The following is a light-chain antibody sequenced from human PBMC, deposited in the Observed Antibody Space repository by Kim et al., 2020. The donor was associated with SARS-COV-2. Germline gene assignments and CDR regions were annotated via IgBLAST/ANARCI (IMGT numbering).Light chain of an antibody. Sequence: QSVTLSCTVTSSLVGDDSYVSGYQQHPDKAPNLMIYDVTYRPSGVSPRFSGSRSGTTAFLTISGLQAADEADYFCTSYTGADTVVFGGGTQLTVL. CDR1: SSLVGDDSY. CDR2: DVT. V-gene: IGLV2-14*03. CDR3: TSYTGADTVV. J-gene: IGLJ3*02.